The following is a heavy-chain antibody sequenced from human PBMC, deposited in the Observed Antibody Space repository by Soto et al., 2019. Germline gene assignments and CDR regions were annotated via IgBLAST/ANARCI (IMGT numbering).Heavy chain of an antibody. Sequence: QVQLVQSGAEVKKPGSSVKVSCKASGGAFSDYAFSWVRQAPGQGLEWLGGIMPIFRAPDYAQKFQGRVTITAXEXTXTXXREMNSLRSEDTAVYYCASWLKGPDIGNYYYGMDVWGQGTTVTVS. CDR3: ASWLKGPDIGNYYYGMDV. CDR1: GGAFSDYA. V-gene: IGHV1-69*12. CDR2: IMPIFRAP. D-gene: IGHD2-15*01. J-gene: IGHJ6*02.